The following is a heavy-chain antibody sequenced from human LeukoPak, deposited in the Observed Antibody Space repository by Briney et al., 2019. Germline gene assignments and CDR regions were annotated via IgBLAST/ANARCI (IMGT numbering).Heavy chain of an antibody. CDR3: ARHPTSGSYSP. D-gene: IGHD1-26*01. Sequence: ASVKVSCKASGYTFTGYYMHWVRQAPGQGLEWMGWINPNSGGTNYAQKFQGRVTMTRDTSIITAYMELSRLRSDDAAVYYCARHPTSGSYSPWGQGTLVTVSS. V-gene: IGHV1-2*02. J-gene: IGHJ5*02. CDR1: GYTFTGYY. CDR2: INPNSGGT.